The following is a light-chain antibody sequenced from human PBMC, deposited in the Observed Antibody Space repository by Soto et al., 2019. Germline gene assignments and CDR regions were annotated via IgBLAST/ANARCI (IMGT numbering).Light chain of an antibody. Sequence: QSALTQPASVSGSPGQSIAISCTGTSSDVGGYNYVSWYQQHPGKAPKLIIYDVTNRPSGVSNRFSGSKSVNTASLTISGIQAEDEADYYCSSYTSSSTYVFGTGTKVTVL. J-gene: IGLJ1*01. CDR2: DVT. CDR1: SSDVGGYNY. V-gene: IGLV2-14*01. CDR3: SSYTSSSTYV.